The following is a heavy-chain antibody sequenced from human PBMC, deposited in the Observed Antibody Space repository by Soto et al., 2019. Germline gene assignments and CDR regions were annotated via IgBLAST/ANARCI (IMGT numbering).Heavy chain of an antibody. CDR3: ARGSSGYYYDNYFDY. D-gene: IGHD3-22*01. V-gene: IGHV4-4*07. CDR2: IYTSGST. J-gene: IGHJ4*02. CDR1: GGSISSYY. Sequence: PSETLSLTCTVSGGSISSYYWSWIRQPAGKGLEWIGRIYTSGSTNYNPSLKSRVTMSVDTSKNQFSLKLSSVTATDTAVYYCARGSSGYYYDNYFDYWGQGTLVIVSS.